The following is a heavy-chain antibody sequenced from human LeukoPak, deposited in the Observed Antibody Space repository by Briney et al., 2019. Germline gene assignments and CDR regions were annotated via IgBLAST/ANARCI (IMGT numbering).Heavy chain of an antibody. V-gene: IGHV4-61*02. CDR3: ARVRQTGYSSGWTTS. Sequence: PSQTLSLTCTVSGGSISSGSYYWSWIRQPAGKGLEWIGRIYTSGSTNYNPSLKGRVTISVDTSKNQFSLKLSSVTAADTAVYYCARVRQTGYSSGWTTSWGQGTLVTVSS. J-gene: IGHJ4*02. CDR1: GGSISSGSYY. CDR2: IYTSGST. D-gene: IGHD6-19*01.